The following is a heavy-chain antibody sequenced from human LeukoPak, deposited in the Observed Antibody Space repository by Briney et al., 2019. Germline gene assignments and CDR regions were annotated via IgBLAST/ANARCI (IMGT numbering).Heavy chain of an antibody. J-gene: IGHJ6*04. V-gene: IGHV4-4*07. CDR3: ARDRLKGSRHYYYYGMDV. CDR2: IYTSGST. CDR1: GGSISSYY. D-gene: IGHD3-22*01. Sequence: SETLSLTCTVSGGSISSYYWSWIRQPAGKGLEWIGRIYTSGSTNYNPSLKSRVTISVDTSKNQFSLKLSSVTAADTAVYYCARDRLKGSRHYYYYGMDVWGKGTTVTVSS.